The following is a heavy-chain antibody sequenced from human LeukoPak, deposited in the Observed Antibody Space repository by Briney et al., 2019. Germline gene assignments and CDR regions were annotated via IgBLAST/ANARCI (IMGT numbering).Heavy chain of an antibody. CDR2: ISGSGVGT. CDR3: AKAAPYCGGDCYSPFDY. D-gene: IGHD2-21*02. J-gene: IGHJ4*02. Sequence: GGSLRLSCAASGFTFSSYAMSWVRQAPGKGLEWVSAISGSGVGTYYADSVKGRFIISRDNSKNTLYLQMNSLRAEDTAVYYCAKAAPYCGGDCYSPFDYWGQGTLVTVSS. V-gene: IGHV3-23*01. CDR1: GFTFSSYA.